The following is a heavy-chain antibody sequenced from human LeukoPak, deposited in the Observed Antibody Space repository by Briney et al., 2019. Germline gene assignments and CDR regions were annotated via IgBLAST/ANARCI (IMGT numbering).Heavy chain of an antibody. CDR3: VRDRIGFHP. CDR2: IDSDGGTT. CDR1: GFTFNNYL. J-gene: IGHJ5*02. Sequence: GGALRLSCAASGFTFNNYLMHWVRQAPGKGLVWVSRIDSDGGTTSYAGSVKGRFTVSRENAKNTLFLQINILRAEDTAVYYYVRDRIGFHPWGQGTLVTVSS. D-gene: IGHD3-16*02. V-gene: IGHV3-74*01.